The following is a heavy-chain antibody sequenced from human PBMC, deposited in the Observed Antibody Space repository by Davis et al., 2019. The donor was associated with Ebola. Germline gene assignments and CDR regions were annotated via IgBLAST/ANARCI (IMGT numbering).Heavy chain of an antibody. J-gene: IGHJ6*02. V-gene: IGHV5-51*01. D-gene: IGHD2-8*01. CDR3: ARQMGSLTSA. CDR2: IYPGDSDT. Sequence: GESLKISCQASGYSFTSYWIGWVRQMPGKGLEWMGLIYPGDSDTRYSPSFQGQVTISADKSISTAYLQWNSLKASDTGIYYCARQMGSLTSAWGQGTTVTVSS. CDR1: GYSFTSYW.